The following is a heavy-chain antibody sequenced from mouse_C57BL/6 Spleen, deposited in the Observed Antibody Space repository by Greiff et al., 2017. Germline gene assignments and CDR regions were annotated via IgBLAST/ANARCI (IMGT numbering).Heavy chain of an antibody. CDR3: ALLITTVVGYFDV. CDR2: IYWDDDK. D-gene: IGHD1-1*01. V-gene: IGHV8-12*01. J-gene: IGHJ1*03. Sequence: QVTLKVSGPGILQSSPTLSLSCSFSGFSLSTSGMGVSWIRQPSGKGLEWLAHIYWDDDKRYNPSLKSLLTISKATSSNQVFLKITRVDTADTATYYGALLITTVVGYFDVWGTGTTVTVSS. CDR1: GFSLSTSGMG.